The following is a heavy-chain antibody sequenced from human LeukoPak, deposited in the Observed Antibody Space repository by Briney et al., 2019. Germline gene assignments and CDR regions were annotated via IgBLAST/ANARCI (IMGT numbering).Heavy chain of an antibody. D-gene: IGHD6-19*01. CDR2: IKQDGSEK. CDR3: AIGYSSYTFDY. CDR1: GFTFSSYA. Sequence: GGSLRLSCAASGFTFSSYAMSWVRQAPGKGLEWVANIKQDGSEKYYVDSVKGRFTISRDNAKNSLYLQMNSLRAEDTAVYYCAIGYSSYTFDYWGQGTLVTVSS. V-gene: IGHV3-7*01. J-gene: IGHJ4*02.